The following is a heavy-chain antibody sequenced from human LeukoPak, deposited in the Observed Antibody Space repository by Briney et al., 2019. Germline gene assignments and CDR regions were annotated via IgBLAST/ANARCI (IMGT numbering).Heavy chain of an antibody. V-gene: IGHV3-30*02. CDR2: IRYDGSNK. D-gene: IGHD4-17*01. CDR3: AKVAVTTDYYYYYMDV. CDR1: GFTFSSYG. J-gene: IGHJ6*03. Sequence: GGSLRLSCAASGFTFSSYGMHWVRQAPGKGLEWAAFIRYDGSNKYYADSVKGRFTISRDNSKNTLYLQMNSLRAEDTAVYYCAKVAVTTDYYYYYMDVWGKGTTVTVSS.